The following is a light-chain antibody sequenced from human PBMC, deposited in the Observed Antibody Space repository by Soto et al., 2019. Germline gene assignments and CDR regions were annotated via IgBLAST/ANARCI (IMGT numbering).Light chain of an antibody. CDR3: QHSYSTPYP. Sequence: DIQMTQSPSSLSASVGDRVTITCRASQSISNYLNWYQQKPRKAPKLLIYAASSLQSGVPSRFSGSGSGTDLKLTISSLQPEYFATYYCQHSYSTPYPLGDGNKLEIK. J-gene: IGKJ2*01. V-gene: IGKV1-39*01. CDR1: QSISNY. CDR2: AAS.